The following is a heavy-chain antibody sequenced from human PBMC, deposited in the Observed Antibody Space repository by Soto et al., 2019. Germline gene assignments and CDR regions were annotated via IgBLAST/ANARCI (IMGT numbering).Heavy chain of an antibody. CDR1: GFTFSSYG. J-gene: IGHJ5*02. CDR3: AKDYGGDGGWFDP. CDR2: ISYDGSNK. Sequence: QVQLVESGGGVVQPGRSLRLSCAASGFTFSSYGMHWVRQAPGNGLEWVAVISYDGSNKYYEDSVKGRFTISRDNSKNTLYLQMNSLRAEDTAVYYCAKDYGGDGGWFDPWGQGTLVTVSS. D-gene: IGHD2-21*02. V-gene: IGHV3-30*18.